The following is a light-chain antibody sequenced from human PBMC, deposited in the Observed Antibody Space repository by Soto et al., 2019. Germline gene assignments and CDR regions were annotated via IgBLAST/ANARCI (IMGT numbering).Light chain of an antibody. Sequence: DIVLTQSPDSLAVSLGERATINCKSSRSVFSSSNNKNYFAWYQQKPGQPPKLLIYWASTRESGVPDRFSGSGSGTDFTLTISSLQAEDVAVYYCQQYYTTPTWTFGQGTKVEIK. CDR1: RSVFSSSNNKNY. J-gene: IGKJ1*01. CDR2: WAS. V-gene: IGKV4-1*01. CDR3: QQYYTTPTWT.